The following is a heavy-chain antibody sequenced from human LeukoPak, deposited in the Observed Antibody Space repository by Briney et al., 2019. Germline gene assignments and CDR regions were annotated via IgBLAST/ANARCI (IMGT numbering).Heavy chain of an antibody. Sequence: GGSLRLSCAASGFTFSSYAMSWVRQAPGKGLEWVSTISGSGGSTYYADSVKGRFTISRDNSKNTLYLQMNSLRAEDTAVYYCAKRSFCSSTSCYEDQWGQGTLVTVSS. V-gene: IGHV3-23*01. D-gene: IGHD2-2*01. J-gene: IGHJ4*02. CDR2: ISGSGGST. CDR3: AKRSFCSSTSCYEDQ. CDR1: GFTFSSYA.